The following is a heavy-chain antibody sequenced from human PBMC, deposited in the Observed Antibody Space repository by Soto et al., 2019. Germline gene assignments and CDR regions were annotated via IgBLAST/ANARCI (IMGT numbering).Heavy chain of an antibody. CDR1: GGALGSYA. V-gene: IGHV1-8*02. CDR3: ARYGAIAAAGSFYYYYYGMDV. Sequence: GASVKASCKASGGALGSYARRWVRQSTGQGLEWMGGMNPIFGTTGYAQKFQGRVTMTTNNSISTAYMELSSLRSEDTAVYYCARYGAIAAAGSFYYYYYGMDVWGQGTTVTVSS. D-gene: IGHD6-13*01. J-gene: IGHJ6*02. CDR2: MNPIFGTT.